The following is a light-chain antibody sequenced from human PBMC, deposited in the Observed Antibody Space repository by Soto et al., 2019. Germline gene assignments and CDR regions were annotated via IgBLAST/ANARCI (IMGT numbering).Light chain of an antibody. Sequence: DIQFTQSPSSLSASVGDSVTITCRASQSISSYLNWYQQKPGKAPKLLIYAASSLQSGVPSRFSGSGSGTDFTLTISSLQPEDFATYYCQQSYSTPRTFGQGTKVDIK. V-gene: IGKV1-39*01. CDR2: AAS. CDR1: QSISSY. CDR3: QQSYSTPRT. J-gene: IGKJ1*01.